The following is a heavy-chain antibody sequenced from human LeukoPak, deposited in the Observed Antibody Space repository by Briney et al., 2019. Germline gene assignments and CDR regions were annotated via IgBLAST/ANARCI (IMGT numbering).Heavy chain of an antibody. J-gene: IGHJ4*02. CDR3: AKGGGRSYGEFDY. CDR1: GFTFDDFA. V-gene: IGHV3-9*01. CDR2: ISWNSGSI. D-gene: IGHD5-18*01. Sequence: GGSLRLSCAPSGFTFDDFAMHWVGQAPGRGLRGVSGISWNSGSIGYADSVKGRFTISRDNAKNSLYLQMNSLRAEDTALYYCAKGGGRSYGEFDYWGQGTLVTVSS.